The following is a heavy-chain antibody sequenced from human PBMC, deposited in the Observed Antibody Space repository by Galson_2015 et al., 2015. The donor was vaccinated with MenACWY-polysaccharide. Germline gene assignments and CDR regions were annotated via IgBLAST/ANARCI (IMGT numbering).Heavy chain of an antibody. J-gene: IGHJ3*02. V-gene: IGHV1-8*01. CDR1: GYTFISHD. CDR3: ARVGYYDSSGYSLNAFDI. Sequence: SVKVSCKASGYTFISHDFNWVRQATGQGLEWMGWMNPNSGNTGYAQKFQGRVTMTRNTSISTAYMELSSLRSEDTAVYYCARVGYYDSSGYSLNAFDIWGQGTMVTVSS. D-gene: IGHD3-22*01. CDR2: MNPNSGNT.